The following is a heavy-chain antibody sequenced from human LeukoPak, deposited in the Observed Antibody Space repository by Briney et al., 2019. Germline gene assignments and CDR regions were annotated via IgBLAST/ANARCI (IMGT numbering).Heavy chain of an antibody. J-gene: IGHJ4*02. Sequence: ASAKVSCKASGYTFIDYYLHWVRQAPGQGLEWMGWLNPNSGNTGDAQKFQGRVTMTRNTSISTAYMELSSLRYEDTAVYYCARGGVVADYVWGSYRYWSPYYFDYWGQGTLVTVSS. CDR1: GYTFIDYY. CDR3: ARGGVVADYVWGSYRYWSPYYFDY. CDR2: LNPNSGNT. D-gene: IGHD3-16*02. V-gene: IGHV1-8*02.